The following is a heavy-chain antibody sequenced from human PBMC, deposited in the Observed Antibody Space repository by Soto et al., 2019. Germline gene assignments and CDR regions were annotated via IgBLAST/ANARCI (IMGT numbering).Heavy chain of an antibody. D-gene: IGHD2-15*01. CDR3: ATLVVVAAQKPLADY. Sequence: GGSLRLSCAASGFTFSSYAMSWVRQAPGKGLEWVSAISGSGGSTYYADSVKGRFTISRDNSKNTLYLQMNSLRAEDTAVYYCATLVVVAAQKPLADYWGQGXLVTVYS. CDR2: ISGSGGST. J-gene: IGHJ4*02. V-gene: IGHV3-23*01. CDR1: GFTFSSYA.